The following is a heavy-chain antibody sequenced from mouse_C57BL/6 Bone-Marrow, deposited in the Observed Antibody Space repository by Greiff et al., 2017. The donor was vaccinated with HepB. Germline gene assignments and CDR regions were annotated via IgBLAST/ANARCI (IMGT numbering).Heavy chain of an antibody. D-gene: IGHD2-4*01. Sequence: QVQLKQSGAELMKPGASVKLSCKATGYTFTGYWIEWVKQRPGHGLEWIGEILPVSGSTNYNEKFKGKATFTAYTSSNTAYMQLSSLTTEDSAIYYCASPHYDYDWFAYWGQGTLVTVSA. CDR2: ILPVSGST. V-gene: IGHV1-9*01. J-gene: IGHJ3*01. CDR3: ASPHYDYDWFAY. CDR1: GYTFTGYW.